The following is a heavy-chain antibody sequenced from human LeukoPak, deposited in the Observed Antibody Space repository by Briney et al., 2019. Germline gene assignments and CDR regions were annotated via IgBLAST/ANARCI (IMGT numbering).Heavy chain of an antibody. CDR1: GLTFGDCA. D-gene: IGHD3-16*01. J-gene: IGHJ3*01. CDR3: VKKGDAFDV. Sequence: PGRSLRLSCVASGLTFGDCAMHWVRQAPGKGLEWVSGISRNSGTIVYVDSVKGRFTISRDNAKKSLYLQMDSLRPEDTALYYCVKKGDAFDVWGQGTMVTVSS. CDR2: ISRNSGTI. V-gene: IGHV3-9*01.